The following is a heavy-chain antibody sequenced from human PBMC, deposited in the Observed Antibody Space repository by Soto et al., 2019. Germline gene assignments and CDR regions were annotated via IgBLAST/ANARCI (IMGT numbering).Heavy chain of an antibody. CDR2: ISAYNGNT. D-gene: IGHD6-19*01. CDR3: TRWLPPEDY. J-gene: IGHJ4*02. Sequence: QVQLVQSGAEVKKPGASVKVSCKASGYTFTSYIISWVRQAPGQGLEWMGWISAYNGNTKYSQKLQGRVTMTTDTSTSTADMELRSLRSDDTAVYYCTRWLPPEDYWGQGTLVTVSS. CDR1: GYTFTSYI. V-gene: IGHV1-18*01.